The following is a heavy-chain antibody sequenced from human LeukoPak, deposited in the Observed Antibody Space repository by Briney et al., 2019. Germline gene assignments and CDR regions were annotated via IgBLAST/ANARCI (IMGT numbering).Heavy chain of an antibody. CDR2: ISGSSSYI. CDR1: GFTFSSYS. D-gene: IGHD5-12*01. Sequence: SGGSLRLSCAASGFTFSSYSMNWVRQAPGKGLEWVSFISGSSSYIYYAASLKGRFTISRDNAKNSLYLQMNSLRAEDTALYYCAREYDIVANALDYWGQGTLVTVSS. CDR3: AREYDIVANALDY. J-gene: IGHJ4*02. V-gene: IGHV3-21*04.